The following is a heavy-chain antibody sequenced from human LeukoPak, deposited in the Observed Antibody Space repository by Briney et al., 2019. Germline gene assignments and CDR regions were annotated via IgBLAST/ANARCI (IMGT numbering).Heavy chain of an antibody. CDR1: GFTFSSYG. D-gene: IGHD6-13*01. CDR2: ISYDGSNK. Sequence: GGSLRLSCAASGFTFSSYGMHWVRQAPGKGLEWVAVISYDGSNKYCADSVKGRFTISRDTSKNTLYLQMNSLRAEDTAVYYCAKVISSSCGIGGYWGQGTLVTVSS. V-gene: IGHV3-30*18. J-gene: IGHJ4*02. CDR3: AKVISSSCGIGGY.